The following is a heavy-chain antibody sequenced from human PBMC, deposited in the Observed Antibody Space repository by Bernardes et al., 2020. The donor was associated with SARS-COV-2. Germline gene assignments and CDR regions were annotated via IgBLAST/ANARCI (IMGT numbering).Heavy chain of an antibody. D-gene: IGHD1-1*01. Sequence: SETLSLTCTVSGGSINSYTDYWGWIRQPPGKGLEWIGNMYFSGSTYYNPSLKSRVTISVDTSKNQFSLKLTSVTAADTAVYYCVMSRDAYNLGHYWGQGTLVSVAS. CDR2: MYFSGST. CDR1: GGSINSYTDY. CDR3: VMSRDAYNLGHY. V-gene: IGHV4-39*01. J-gene: IGHJ4*02.